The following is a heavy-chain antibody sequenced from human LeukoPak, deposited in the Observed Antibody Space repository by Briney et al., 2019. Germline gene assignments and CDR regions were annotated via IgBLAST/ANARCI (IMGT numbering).Heavy chain of an antibody. CDR2: IYYSGST. Sequence: SETLSLTCTVSGVSISSYYWSWIRQPPGKGLEWIGNIYYSGSTKYNPSLKSRVTISMDTSKNHFSLKLSSVTAADTAVYYCARHGNYYDSSGYNYYFDYWGQGTLGTVSS. V-gene: IGHV4-59*08. J-gene: IGHJ4*02. D-gene: IGHD3-22*01. CDR1: GVSISSYY. CDR3: ARHGNYYDSSGYNYYFDY.